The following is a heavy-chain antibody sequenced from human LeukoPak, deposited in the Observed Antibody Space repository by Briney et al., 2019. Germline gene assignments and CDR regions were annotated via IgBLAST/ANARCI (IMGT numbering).Heavy chain of an antibody. Sequence: ASVKVSCKASGYTFTNYFMHWVRQAPGQRLEWMGWINAGNGNTKYSQKFQGRVTITRDTSASTAYMELSSLRSEDTAVYYCARDRVPNYYGMDVWGQGTTVTVSS. CDR2: INAGNGNT. J-gene: IGHJ6*02. V-gene: IGHV1-3*01. CDR1: GYTFTNYF. D-gene: IGHD2-2*01. CDR3: ARDRVPNYYGMDV.